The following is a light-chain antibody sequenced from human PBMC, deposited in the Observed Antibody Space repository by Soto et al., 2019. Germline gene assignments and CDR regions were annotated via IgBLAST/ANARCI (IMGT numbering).Light chain of an antibody. V-gene: IGKV2-28*01. CDR1: QSLLHSNGFNY. J-gene: IGKJ1*01. CDR3: MEGLQSRT. CDR2: LGS. Sequence: DIEMTQSPPSLPVTPGEPASISGRPSQSLLHSNGFNYLDWYLKKPGQSPQLLIYLGSNRASGVPDRFSGSGSGTDFTLEITRVEAEDVGVYYCMEGLQSRTFGQGAKVDI.